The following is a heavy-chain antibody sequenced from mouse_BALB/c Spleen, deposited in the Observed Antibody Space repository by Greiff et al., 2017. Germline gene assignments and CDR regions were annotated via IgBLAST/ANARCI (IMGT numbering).Heavy chain of an antibody. V-gene: IGHV2-9*02. J-gene: IGHJ4*01. CDR1: GFSLTSYG. Sequence: VMLVESGPGLVAPSQSLSITCTVSGFSLTSYGVHWVRQPPGKGLEWLGVIWAGGSTNYNSALMSRLSISKDNSKSQVFLKMNSLQTDDTAMYYCARANGKVYAMDYWGQGTSVTVSS. D-gene: IGHD2-1*01. CDR3: ARANGKVYAMDY. CDR2: IWAGGST.